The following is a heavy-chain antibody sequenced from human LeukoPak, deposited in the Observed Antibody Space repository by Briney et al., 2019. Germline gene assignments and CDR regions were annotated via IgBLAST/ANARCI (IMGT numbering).Heavy chain of an antibody. CDR1: GFTFSSYA. Sequence: GGSLRLSCAASGFTFSSYAMSWVRQTPGKGLEWVSAISGSGGSTYYADSVKGRFTISRDNSKNTLYLQMNSLRAEDTAVYYCAKVSYYYDSRAYYEGLFDYWGQGTLVTVSS. CDR2: ISGSGGST. J-gene: IGHJ4*02. D-gene: IGHD3-22*01. V-gene: IGHV3-23*01. CDR3: AKVSYYYDSRAYYEGLFDY.